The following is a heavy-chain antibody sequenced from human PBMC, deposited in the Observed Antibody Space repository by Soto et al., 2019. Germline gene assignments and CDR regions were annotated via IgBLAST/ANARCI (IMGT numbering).Heavy chain of an antibody. Sequence: QVQLVESGGGVVQPGRSLRLSCAASGFTFSSYGMHWVRQAPGKGLEWVAVISYDGSNKYYADSVKGRFTISRDNSKNTLYLQMNSLRAEDTAVYYCAKDHPDPAMGLFDYWGQGTLVTVSS. J-gene: IGHJ4*02. V-gene: IGHV3-30*18. CDR1: GFTFSSYG. CDR2: ISYDGSNK. CDR3: AKDHPDPAMGLFDY. D-gene: IGHD5-18*01.